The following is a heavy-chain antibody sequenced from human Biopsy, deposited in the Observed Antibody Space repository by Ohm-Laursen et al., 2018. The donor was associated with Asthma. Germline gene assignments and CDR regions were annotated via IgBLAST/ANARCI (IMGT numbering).Heavy chain of an antibody. Sequence: GSLRLSCTASGFTFSSYAMSWVRQAPGKGLEWVSAISGSGGNTYYADSVKGRFTISRDNSKNTLYLQMNSLRAEDTAVYYCATFPYGDYLPLDYWGQGALVTVSS. CDR3: ATFPYGDYLPLDY. CDR1: GFTFSSYA. V-gene: IGHV3-23*01. D-gene: IGHD4-17*01. CDR2: ISGSGGNT. J-gene: IGHJ4*02.